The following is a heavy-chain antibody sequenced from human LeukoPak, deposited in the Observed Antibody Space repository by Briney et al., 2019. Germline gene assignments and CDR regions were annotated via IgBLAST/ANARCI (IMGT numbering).Heavy chain of an antibody. CDR1: GGSFSGYY. J-gene: IGHJ4*02. CDR3: ARHERSGSYPDY. CDR2: INHSGST. D-gene: IGHD1-26*01. Sequence: PSETLSLTCAVYGGSFSGYYWSWIRQPPGKGLEWIGEINHSGSTNYNPSLKSRVTISVDTSKNQFSLKLSSVTAADTAVYYCARHERSGSYPDYWGQGTLVTVSS. V-gene: IGHV4-34*01.